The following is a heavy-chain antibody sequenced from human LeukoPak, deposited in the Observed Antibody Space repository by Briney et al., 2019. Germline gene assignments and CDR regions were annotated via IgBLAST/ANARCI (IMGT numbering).Heavy chain of an antibody. Sequence: PGGSLRLSCAASGFTFSSYGMHRVRQAPGKGLEWVAVISYDGSNKYYADSVKGRFTISRDNSKNTLYLQMNSLRAEDTAVYYCAKDGGSYSGLDYWGQGTLVTVSS. CDR1: GFTFSSYG. CDR2: ISYDGSNK. D-gene: IGHD1-26*01. J-gene: IGHJ4*02. V-gene: IGHV3-30*18. CDR3: AKDGGSYSGLDY.